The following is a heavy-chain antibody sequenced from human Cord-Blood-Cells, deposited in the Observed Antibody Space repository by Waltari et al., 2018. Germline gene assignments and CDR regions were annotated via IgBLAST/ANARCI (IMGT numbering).Heavy chain of an antibody. CDR3: ARGPRSKVGATDY. V-gene: IGHV1-2*02. Sequence: QVQLVQSGAEVKKPGASVKVSCKASGYTFTGYYMHWVRQAPGQGLEWMGWNNANSGGTNYAQEIQGRGTMTRDTSISTAYMELSRLGSDDTAVYYCARGPRSKVGATDYWGQGTLVTVSS. CDR2: NNANSGGT. D-gene: IGHD1-26*01. CDR1: GYTFTGYY. J-gene: IGHJ4*02.